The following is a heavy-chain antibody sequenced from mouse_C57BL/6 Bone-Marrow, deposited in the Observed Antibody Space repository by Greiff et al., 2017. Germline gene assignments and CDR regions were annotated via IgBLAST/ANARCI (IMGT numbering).Heavy chain of an antibody. CDR3: ARLCYDFDY. CDR2: IYPGDGDT. V-gene: IGHV1-82*01. J-gene: IGHJ2*01. Sequence: QVKLQQSGPELVKPGASVKISCKASGYAFSSSWMNWVKQRPGKGLEWIGRIYPGDGDTNYNGKFKGKATLTADKSSSTAYMQLSSLTSEDSAVYFCARLCYDFDYWGQGTTLTVSS. D-gene: IGHD2-12*01. CDR1: GYAFSSSW.